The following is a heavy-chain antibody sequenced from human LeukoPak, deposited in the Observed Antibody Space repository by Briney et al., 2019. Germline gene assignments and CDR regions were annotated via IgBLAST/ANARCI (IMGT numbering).Heavy chain of an antibody. Sequence: ASVKVSCKASGYTLTTYYMHWVRQAPGQGLEWMGIINPSGGSTSYAQKFQGRVTMTRDTSTSTVYMELSSLRSEDTAVYYCARGGRYFDWLLYSPDWFDPWGQGTLVTVSS. D-gene: IGHD3-9*01. CDR2: INPSGGST. CDR1: GYTLTTYY. J-gene: IGHJ5*02. V-gene: IGHV1-46*01. CDR3: ARGGRYFDWLLYSPDWFDP.